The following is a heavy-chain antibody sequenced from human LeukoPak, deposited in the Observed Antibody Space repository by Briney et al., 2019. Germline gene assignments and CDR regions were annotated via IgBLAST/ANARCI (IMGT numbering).Heavy chain of an antibody. D-gene: IGHD5-18*01. CDR1: GYTFTGYY. CDR2: INPNSGGT. CDR3: ARGSVGSTGYSYGFANYYYYYMDV. Sequence: GASVKVSCKASGYTFTGYYMHWVRQAPGQGLEWMGWINPNSGGTNYAQKFQGRVTMTRDTSISTAYMELSRLRSDDTAVYYCARGSVGSTGYSYGFANYYYYYMDVWGKGTTVTVSS. J-gene: IGHJ6*03. V-gene: IGHV1-2*02.